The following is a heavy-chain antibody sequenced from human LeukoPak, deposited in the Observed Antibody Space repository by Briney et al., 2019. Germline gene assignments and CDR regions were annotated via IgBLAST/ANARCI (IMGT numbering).Heavy chain of an antibody. J-gene: IGHJ4*02. Sequence: SGPTLVNPTQTLTLTCAFSGFSLSTVGLGVGWIRQPPGKALEWLALIYWDDDKRYSPSLKSRLTITKDTSKNQVVLTVTNMDPVDTATYYCAHRRGDVSGWFYWGQGTLVTVSS. D-gene: IGHD6-19*01. CDR2: IYWDDDK. V-gene: IGHV2-5*02. CDR3: AHRRGDVSGWFY. CDR1: GFSLSTVGLG.